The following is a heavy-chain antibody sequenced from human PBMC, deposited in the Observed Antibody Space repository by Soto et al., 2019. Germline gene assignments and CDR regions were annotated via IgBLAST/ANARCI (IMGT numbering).Heavy chain of an antibody. CDR3: VSDTYFPHSSGYNRCFDY. Sequence: GGSLRLSCAVSGFTLSDHYIDWVRQAPGKGLEWVGRSRDKAQGYSTAYAASVKGRFTNSRDESKKSVYLQMNSLKTEDTAVYSCVSDTYFPHSSGYNRCFDYWGQGTLVTVSS. D-gene: IGHD3-22*01. CDR1: GFTLSDHY. V-gene: IGHV3-72*01. CDR2: SRDKAQGYST. J-gene: IGHJ4*02.